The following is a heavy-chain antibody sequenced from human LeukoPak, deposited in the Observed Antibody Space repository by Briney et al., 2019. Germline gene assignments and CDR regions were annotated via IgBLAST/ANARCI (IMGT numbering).Heavy chain of an antibody. J-gene: IGHJ6*02. V-gene: IGHV3-23*01. CDR3: ARQASGSYSGYYYGMDV. Sequence: GGSLRLSCAASGFTFSSYAMSWVRQAPGKGLEWVSAISGSGGSTYYAASVKGRFTISRDNSKNTLYLQMNSLRAEDTAVYYCARQASGSYSGYYYGMDVWGQGTTVTVSS. CDR2: ISGSGGST. D-gene: IGHD1-26*01. CDR1: GFTFSSYA.